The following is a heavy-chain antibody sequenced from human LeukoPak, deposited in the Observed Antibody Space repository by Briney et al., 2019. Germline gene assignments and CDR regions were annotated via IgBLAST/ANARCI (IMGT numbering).Heavy chain of an antibody. V-gene: IGHV4-30-2*01. CDR2: IYHSGST. D-gene: IGHD2-2*01. J-gene: IGHJ5*02. CDR1: GGSISSGGYS. Sequence: SQTLSLNSAVSGGSISSGGYSWSWIRQPPGKGLEWIGYIYHSGSTYYNPSLKSRVTISVDRSKNQFSLKLSSVTAADTAVYYCASGGYCSSTTCYPNWFDPWGQGTLVTVSS. CDR3: ASGGYCSSTTCYPNWFDP.